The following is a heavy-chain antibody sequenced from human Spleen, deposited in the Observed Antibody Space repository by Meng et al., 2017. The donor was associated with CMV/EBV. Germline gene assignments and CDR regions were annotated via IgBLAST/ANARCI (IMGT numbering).Heavy chain of an antibody. D-gene: IGHD6-6*01. CDR2: ISGYNDNT. J-gene: IGHJ4*02. CDR1: CYTFTTYG. Sequence: KASCYTFTTYGITWVRQAPGQGLEWMGWISGYNDNTNYAQRLQGRITMTTDTSTSTTYMELRSLTSDDTAVYYCAREGKYSSSSVDFWGQGTLVTVSS. V-gene: IGHV1-18*01. CDR3: AREGKYSSSSVDF.